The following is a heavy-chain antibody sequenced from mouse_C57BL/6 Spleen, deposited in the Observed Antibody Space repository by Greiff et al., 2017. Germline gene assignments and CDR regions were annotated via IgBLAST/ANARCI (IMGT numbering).Heavy chain of an antibody. V-gene: IGHV1-63*01. D-gene: IGHD2-4*01. CDR3: ARGKNYDYDDYAMDY. CDR1: GYTFTNYG. Sequence: QVQLQQSGAELVRPGTSVKMSCKASGYTFTNYGIGWAKQRPGHGLEWIGDIYPGGGYSTYNEKFKGKATLTADKSSSTAYMQFSSLTSEDSAIYYCARGKNYDYDDYAMDYWGQGTSVTVSS. J-gene: IGHJ4*01. CDR2: IYPGGGYS.